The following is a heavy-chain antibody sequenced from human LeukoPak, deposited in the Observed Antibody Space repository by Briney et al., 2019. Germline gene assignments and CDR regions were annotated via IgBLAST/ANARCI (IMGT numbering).Heavy chain of an antibody. CDR2: IYYSGST. Sequence: SETLSLTCTVSGGSISSYYWSWIRQPPGKGLEWIGYIYYSGSTNYNPSLKSRVTISVDTSKNQFSLKLSSVTAADTAVYYCARGPLGIAARPGGGDYWGQETLVTVSS. D-gene: IGHD6-6*01. V-gene: IGHV4-59*01. J-gene: IGHJ4*02. CDR1: GGSISSYY. CDR3: ARGPLGIAARPGGGDY.